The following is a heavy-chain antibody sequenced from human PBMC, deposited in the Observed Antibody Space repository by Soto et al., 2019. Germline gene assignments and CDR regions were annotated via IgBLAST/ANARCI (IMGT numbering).Heavy chain of an antibody. D-gene: IGHD4-17*01. J-gene: IGHJ6*02. CDR3: AKALTTVTTRDYYYGMDV. V-gene: IGHV3-23*01. Sequence: EVQLLESGGGLVQPGGSLRLSCAASGFTFSSYAMSWVRQAPGEGLEWVSAISGSGGSTYYADSVKGRFTISRDNSKNTLYLQMNSLRAEDTAVYYCAKALTTVTTRDYYYGMDVWGQGTTVTVSS. CDR2: ISGSGGST. CDR1: GFTFSSYA.